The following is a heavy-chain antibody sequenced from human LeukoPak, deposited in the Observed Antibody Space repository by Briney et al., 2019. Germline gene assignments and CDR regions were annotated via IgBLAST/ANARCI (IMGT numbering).Heavy chain of an antibody. CDR3: ARFTYGSGSRDY. Sequence: PGGSLRLSCAASGFTFSSYWMHWVRHAPGKGLVWVSRINSDGSSTNYADSVKGRFTISRDNAKNTLYLQMNSLRAEDTAVYYCARFTYGSGSRDYWGQGTLVTVSS. V-gene: IGHV3-74*01. D-gene: IGHD3-10*01. CDR2: INSDGSST. J-gene: IGHJ4*02. CDR1: GFTFSSYW.